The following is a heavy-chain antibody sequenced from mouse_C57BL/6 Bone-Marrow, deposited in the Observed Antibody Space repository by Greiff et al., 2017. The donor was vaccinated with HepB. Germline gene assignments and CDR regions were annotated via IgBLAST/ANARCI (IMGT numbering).Heavy chain of an antibody. CDR1: GFTFSSYA. V-gene: IGHV5-4*01. D-gene: IGHD2-5*01. CDR3: ARVYSNYY. Sequence: EVQGVESGGGLVKPGGSLKLSCAASGFTFSSYAMSWVRQTPEKRLEWVATISDGGSYTYYPDNVKGRFTISRDNAKNNLYLQMSHLKSEDTAMYYCARVYSNYYWGQGTSVTVSS. J-gene: IGHJ4*01. CDR2: ISDGGSYT.